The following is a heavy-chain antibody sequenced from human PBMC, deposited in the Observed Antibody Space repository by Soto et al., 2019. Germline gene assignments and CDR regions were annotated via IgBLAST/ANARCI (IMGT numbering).Heavy chain of an antibody. D-gene: IGHD3-10*01. CDR3: AKDTYYYGSGSLDY. J-gene: IGHJ4*02. Sequence: QVQLVESGGGVVQPGRSLRLSCAASGFTFSSYGMHWVRQAPGKGLEWVAVISYDGSNKYYADSVKGRFTISRDNSKNTLYLQMKSLRAEDTAVYYCAKDTYYYGSGSLDYWGQGTLVTVSS. CDR2: ISYDGSNK. CDR1: GFTFSSYG. V-gene: IGHV3-30*18.